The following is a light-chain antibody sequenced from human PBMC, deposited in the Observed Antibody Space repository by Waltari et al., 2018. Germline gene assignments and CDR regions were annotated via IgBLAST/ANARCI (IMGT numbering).Light chain of an antibody. CDR3: MQGTHWPLT. Sequence: DVVMTQSPLSLPVTLGQPASISCRSSQTLVHSDGNTYLNWFQQRPGQSPRRLIYKVSNRDSGVPDRFSGSGSGTDFTLKISRVEAEDVGDYYCMQGTHWPLTFGPGTKVDIK. CDR2: KVS. J-gene: IGKJ3*01. CDR1: QTLVHSDGNTY. V-gene: IGKV2-30*02.